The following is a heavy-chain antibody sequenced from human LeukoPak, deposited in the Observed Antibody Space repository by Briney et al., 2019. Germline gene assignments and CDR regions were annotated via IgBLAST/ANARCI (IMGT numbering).Heavy chain of an antibody. Sequence: PSQTLSLTCTVSGGSTSSGGYYWSWIRQHPGKGLEWIGYIYYSGSTYYNPSLKSRVTISVDTSKNQFSLKLSSVTAADTAVYYCARGPETWRPAFDWLYVVYWGQGTLVTVSS. J-gene: IGHJ4*02. V-gene: IGHV4-31*03. CDR3: ARGPETWRPAFDWLYVVY. D-gene: IGHD3-9*01. CDR1: GGSTSSGGYY. CDR2: IYYSGST.